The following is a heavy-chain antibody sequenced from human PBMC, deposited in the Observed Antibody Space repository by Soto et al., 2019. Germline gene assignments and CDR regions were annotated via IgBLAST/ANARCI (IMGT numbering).Heavy chain of an antibody. J-gene: IGHJ5*02. CDR1: GGSISSGGYY. CDR3: ARSPGYSQQLFPFDP. Sequence: QVQLQESGPGLVKPSQTLSLTCTVSGGSISSGGYYWSWIRQHPGKGLEWIGYIYYSGSTYYNPSRRRLVTISVDTSKNQFPLKLSAVTAADTAVYYCARSPGYSQQLFPFDPWGQGTLVTVSS. CDR2: IYYSGST. V-gene: IGHV4-31*01. D-gene: IGHD6-13*01.